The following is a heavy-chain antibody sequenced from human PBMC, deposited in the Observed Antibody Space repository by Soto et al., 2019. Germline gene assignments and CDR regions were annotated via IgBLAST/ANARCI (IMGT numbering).Heavy chain of an antibody. V-gene: IGHV3-23*01. CDR2: IGSRDGST. CDR3: AKVQDNWDCSFDY. D-gene: IGHD1-7*01. J-gene: IGHJ4*02. CDR1: GFTFSNFA. Sequence: EVQLLESGGGLVQPGGSLRLSCAVSGFTFSNFAMAWVRQAPGKGLEWVSAIGSRDGSTYYTDSVKGRFTISRDNSKNTLFLQMNSLRAEDTAVYYCAKVQDNWDCSFDYWGQGTPVTVSS.